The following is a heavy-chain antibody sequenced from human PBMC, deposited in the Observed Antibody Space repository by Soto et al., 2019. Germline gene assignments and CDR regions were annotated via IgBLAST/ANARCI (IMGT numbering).Heavy chain of an antibody. Sequence: PSETLSLTCAVSGGSISSGGYSWSWIRQPPGKGLEWIGYIYHSGSTYYNPSLKSRVTISVDRSKNQFSLKLSSVTAADTAVYYCARGAYCGGDCGTNLDYWGQGTLVTVSS. CDR1: GGSISSGGYS. D-gene: IGHD2-21*02. CDR2: IYHSGST. J-gene: IGHJ4*02. V-gene: IGHV4-30-2*01. CDR3: ARGAYCGGDCGTNLDY.